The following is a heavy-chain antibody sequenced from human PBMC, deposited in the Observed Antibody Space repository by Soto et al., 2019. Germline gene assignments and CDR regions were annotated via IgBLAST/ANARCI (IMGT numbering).Heavy chain of an antibody. Sequence: QVQLQESGPGLVKPSETLSLTCTVSGDSISSYNLAWIRQPPGKGLEWIGYFRSGGGTSYNPSLKSRVAISAGTSMKQFSLGLSSVAAADTAVYYCVRQGIGVLHGLVDVWGQGTTVTVSS. CDR3: VRQGIGVLHGLVDV. D-gene: IGHD3-10*01. V-gene: IGHV4-59*08. CDR1: GDSISSYN. CDR2: FRSGGGT. J-gene: IGHJ6*02.